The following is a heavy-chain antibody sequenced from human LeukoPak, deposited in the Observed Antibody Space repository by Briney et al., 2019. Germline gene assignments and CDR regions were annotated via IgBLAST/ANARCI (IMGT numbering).Heavy chain of an antibody. D-gene: IGHD6-19*01. CDR3: VSGWDDEFSNVFAI. Sequence: GGSLRLSCAASGFTFSSYGVSWVRQAPGKGLEWVSAISGSGGSTYYADSVKGRFTISRDNSKNTLYLQMNSLRAEDTAVYYCVSGWDDEFSNVFAIWGQGTMVTVSS. J-gene: IGHJ3*02. CDR2: ISGSGGST. V-gene: IGHV3-23*01. CDR1: GFTFSSYG.